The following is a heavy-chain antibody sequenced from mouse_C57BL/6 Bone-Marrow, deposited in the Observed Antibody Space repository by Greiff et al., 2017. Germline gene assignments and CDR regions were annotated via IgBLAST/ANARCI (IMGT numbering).Heavy chain of an antibody. J-gene: IGHJ1*03. V-gene: IGHV1-81*01. CDR2: IYPRSGNT. CDR3: TSEWNFDV. Sequence: VQLQESGAELARPGASVKLSCKASGYTFTSYGISWVKQRTGQGLEWIGGIYPRSGNTYYNEKFKGKATLTADKSSSTAYMELRSLTSSDSAVYFGTSEWNFDVWGTGTTVTVSS. CDR1: GYTFTSYG.